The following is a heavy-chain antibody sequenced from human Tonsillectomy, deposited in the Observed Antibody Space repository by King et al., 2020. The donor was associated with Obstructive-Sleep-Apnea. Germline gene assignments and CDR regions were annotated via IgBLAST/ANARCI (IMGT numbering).Heavy chain of an antibody. CDR3: GRHLDYDSSGYPLGY. J-gene: IGHJ4*02. D-gene: IGHD3-22*01. CDR1: GYIFANYW. Sequence: QLVQSGAEVKKPGESLKISCKGSGYIFANYWIGWVRQMPGKGLEWVALIYPGDSDTRYSPSFQGQVTISVDKSISTAYLQWSSLKAPDTAMYYCGRHLDYDSSGYPLGYWGQGTLVTVSP. V-gene: IGHV5-51*01. CDR2: IYPGDSDT.